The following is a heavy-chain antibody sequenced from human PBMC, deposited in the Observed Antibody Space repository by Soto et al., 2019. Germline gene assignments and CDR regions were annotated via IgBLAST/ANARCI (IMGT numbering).Heavy chain of an antibody. CDR3: ARGDFWSGYYSHWFDP. CDR1: WDSVSSNSAA. D-gene: IGHD3-3*01. CDR2: TYYRSKWYN. J-gene: IGHJ5*02. V-gene: IGHV6-1*01. Sequence: SQTLSLTCAISWDSVSSNSAAWNWIRQSPSRGLEWLGRTYYRSKWYNDYAVSVKSRITINPDTSKNQFSLQLNSVTPEDTAVYYCARGDFWSGYYSHWFDPWGQGTLVTVSS.